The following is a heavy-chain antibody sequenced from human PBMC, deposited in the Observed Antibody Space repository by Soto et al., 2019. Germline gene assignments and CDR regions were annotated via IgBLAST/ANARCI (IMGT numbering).Heavy chain of an antibody. CDR1: GFSLSNARMG. J-gene: IGHJ6*03. Sequence: GSGPTLVNPAETLTLTCTVSGFSLSNARMGVSWIRQPPGKALEWLAHIFSNDEKSYSTSLKSRLTISKDTSKSQVVLTMTNMDPVDTATYYCSRSQLVRPPLYYYYYYVDVWGKGTTVTVSS. D-gene: IGHD6-6*01. CDR2: IFSNDEK. V-gene: IGHV2-26*01. CDR3: SRSQLVRPPLYYYYYYVDV.